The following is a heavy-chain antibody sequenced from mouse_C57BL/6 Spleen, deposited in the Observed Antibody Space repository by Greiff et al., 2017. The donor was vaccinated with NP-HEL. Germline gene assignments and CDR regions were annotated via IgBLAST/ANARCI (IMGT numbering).Heavy chain of an antibody. J-gene: IGHJ4*01. CDR1: GFTFSSYA. CDR2: ISSGGDYI. CDR3: TIDYDYGGDAMDY. V-gene: IGHV5-9-1*02. Sequence: EVKLVESGEGLVKPGGSLKLSCAASGFTFSSYAMSWVRQTPEKRLEWVAYISSGGDYIYYADTVKGRFTISRDNARNTLYLQMSSLKSEDTAMYYCTIDYDYGGDAMDYWGQGTSVTVSS. D-gene: IGHD2-4*01.